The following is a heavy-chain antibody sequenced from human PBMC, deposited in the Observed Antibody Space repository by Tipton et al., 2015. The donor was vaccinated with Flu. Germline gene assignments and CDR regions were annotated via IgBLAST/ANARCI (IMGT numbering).Heavy chain of an antibody. V-gene: IGHV4-39*07. Sequence: TLSLTCTVSGDSISSSYYWGWIRQPPGKGLEWIGSIYYSGSTYYDPSLKSRVTISVDTSKNQFSLKLSSVTAADTAVYYCARYGTYDGSRYFQHWGQGTLVTVSS. CDR2: IYYSGST. CDR3: ARYGTYDGSRYFQH. J-gene: IGHJ1*01. D-gene: IGHD1-26*01. CDR1: GDSISSSYY.